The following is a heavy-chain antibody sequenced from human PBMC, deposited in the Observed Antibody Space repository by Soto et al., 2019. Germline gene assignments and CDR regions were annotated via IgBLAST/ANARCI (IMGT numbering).Heavy chain of an antibody. Sequence: QVQRVQSGAEVKKPGASVTVSCKASGYSFISSDFNWVRQAPGQGLEWMGWMNPNSGNAGYAEKFQGRIPTTRNTSISTAYMELSGLTSEDTAVYFCARGCVVRGVRRRLDPWGQGTLVTVSS. D-gene: IGHD3-10*01. CDR2: MNPNSGNA. CDR1: GYSFISSD. CDR3: ARGCVVRGVRRRLDP. J-gene: IGHJ5*02. V-gene: IGHV1-8*01.